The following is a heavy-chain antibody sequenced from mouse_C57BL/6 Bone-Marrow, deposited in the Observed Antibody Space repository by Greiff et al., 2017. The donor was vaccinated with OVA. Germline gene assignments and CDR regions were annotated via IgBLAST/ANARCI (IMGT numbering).Heavy chain of an antibody. D-gene: IGHD1-1*01. CDR3: ARERTTVNYAMDY. CDR1: GYTFTSYW. V-gene: IGHV1-55*01. CDR2: IYPGSGST. J-gene: IGHJ4*01. Sequence: QVQLQQPGAELVKPGASVKMSCKASGYTFTSYWITWVKKRPGQGLEWIGDIYPGSGSTNYNEKFKSKATLTVDTSSSTAYMQLSSLTSEDSTVYYCARERTTVNYAMDYWGQGTSVTVSS.